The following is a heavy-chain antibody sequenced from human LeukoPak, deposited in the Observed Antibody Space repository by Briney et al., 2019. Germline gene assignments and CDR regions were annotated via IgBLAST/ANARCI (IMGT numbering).Heavy chain of an antibody. V-gene: IGHV4-34*01. CDR2: INHRGDT. J-gene: IGHJ4*03. CDR3: ARGPTISETGYFDY. CDR1: GGSFSAYY. D-gene: IGHD1-1*01. Sequence: SQTLSLTCAVYGGSFSAYYWSWIRQCPGKGLGWSAEINHRGDTNYNPSVKSRVSISVDTSTNQFSLKVTSLTAADTAVYYCARGPTISETGYFDYWGQGTLVTVSS.